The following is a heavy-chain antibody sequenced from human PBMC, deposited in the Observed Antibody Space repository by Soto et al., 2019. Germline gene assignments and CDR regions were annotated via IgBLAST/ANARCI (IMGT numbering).Heavy chain of an antibody. J-gene: IGHJ3*02. CDR3: XXVERGTATTVVDAFDI. V-gene: IGHV4-34*01. CDR1: GGFVTSGSYY. CDR2: MSHSGGT. D-gene: IGHD1-1*01. Sequence: QVQLQQWGAGLLKPSETLSLTCAVYGGFVTSGSYYWSWIRQPPGKGLEWIGEMSHSGGTHFNPSLKSRVTISVDTSKNQXTLKXXSXTXXXXXXXXXXXVERGTATTVVDAFDIWGPGTMVTVSS.